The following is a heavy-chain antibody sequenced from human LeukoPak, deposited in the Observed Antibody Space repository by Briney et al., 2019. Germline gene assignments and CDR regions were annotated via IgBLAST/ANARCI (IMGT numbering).Heavy chain of an antibody. J-gene: IGHJ3*02. V-gene: IGHV1-18*01. CDR2: ISAYNGST. Sequence: ASVKVSCKASGYTFTSYGISWVRQAPGQGLEWMGWISAYNGSTNYAQKLQGRVTMTTDTSTSTAYMELSSLRSEDTAVYYCARLSNWGSGLVPLEDAFDIWGQGTMVTVSS. CDR1: GYTFTSYG. CDR3: ARLSNWGSGLVPLEDAFDI. D-gene: IGHD7-27*01.